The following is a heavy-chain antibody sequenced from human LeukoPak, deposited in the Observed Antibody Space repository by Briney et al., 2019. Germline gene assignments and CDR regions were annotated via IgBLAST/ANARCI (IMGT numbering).Heavy chain of an antibody. CDR1: GFALSVYS. Sequence: PGGSLRLSCAASGFALSVYSMNWVRQAPGKGLEWMSYITSDRNTIYYADSVRGRFTISRDNAKKSVYLELSNLRADDTAMYYCARSTEWFADYWGQGTLATVSS. D-gene: IGHD3-3*01. CDR3: ARSTEWFADY. CDR2: ITSDRNTI. J-gene: IGHJ4*02. V-gene: IGHV3-48*01.